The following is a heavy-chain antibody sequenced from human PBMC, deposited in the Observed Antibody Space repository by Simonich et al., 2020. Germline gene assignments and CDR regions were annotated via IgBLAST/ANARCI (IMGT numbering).Heavy chain of an antibody. V-gene: IGHV3-23*01. Sequence: GGGLVQPGGSLRLSCAASGFTFSRYAMRWVRQAPGKGLEWVSAISGSGGSAYYEDSMKGRFTISRDKSKKTLYLQMNSLRAEDTAVYYLAKDRGERITMIVVVIDAFDIWGQGTMVTVSS. CDR3: AKDRGERITMIVVVIDAFDI. CDR1: GFTFSRYA. D-gene: IGHD3-22*01. CDR2: ISGSGGSA. J-gene: IGHJ3*02.